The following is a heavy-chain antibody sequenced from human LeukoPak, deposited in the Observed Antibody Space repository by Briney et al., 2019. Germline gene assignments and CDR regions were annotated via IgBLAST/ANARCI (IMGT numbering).Heavy chain of an antibody. CDR1: GGTFSSYA. CDR2: IIPILGIA. D-gene: IGHD3-22*01. V-gene: IGHV1-69*04. Sequence: SVKVSCKASGGTFSSYAISWVRQAPGQGLEWMGRIIPILGIANYAQKFQGRVTITADKSTSTAYMELSSLRSEDTAVYYCARDNHYYDSSGLYYFDYWGQGTLVTVSS. J-gene: IGHJ4*02. CDR3: ARDNHYYDSSGLYYFDY.